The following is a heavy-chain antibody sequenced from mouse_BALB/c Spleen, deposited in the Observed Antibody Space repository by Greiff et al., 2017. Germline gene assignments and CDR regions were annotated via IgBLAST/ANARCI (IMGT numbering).Heavy chain of an antibody. CDR1: GYTFTSYV. CDR2: INPYNDGT. CDR3: ARGAVVYYYGKADY. V-gene: IGHV1-14*01. Sequence: EVQLQQSGPELVKPGASVKMSCKASGYTFTSYVMHWVKQKPGQGLEWIGYINPYNDGTKYNEKFKGKATLTSDKSSSTAYMELSSLTSEDSAVYYCARGAVVYYYGKADYWGQGTSVTVSS. J-gene: IGHJ4*01. D-gene: IGHD1-1*01.